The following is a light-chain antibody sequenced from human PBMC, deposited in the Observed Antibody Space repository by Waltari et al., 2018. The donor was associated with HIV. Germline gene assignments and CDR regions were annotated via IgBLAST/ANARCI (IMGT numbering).Light chain of an antibody. V-gene: IGLV2-11*01. J-gene: IGLJ2*01. CDR2: NVS. CDR1: SSDVGAYHY. Sequence: QSALTQPRSVSESPGQSVTISCTGPSSDVGAYHYVSWYQQHPGRAPKFIIYNVSERPSGVPDRFSGSKSGNTASLTISGLQAEDEADYYCSSYAGTSNFVLFGGGTKLTVL. CDR3: SSYAGTSNFVL.